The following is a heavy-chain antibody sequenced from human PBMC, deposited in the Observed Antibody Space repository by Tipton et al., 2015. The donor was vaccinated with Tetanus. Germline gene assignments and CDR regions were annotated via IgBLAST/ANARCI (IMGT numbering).Heavy chain of an antibody. J-gene: IGHJ4*02. V-gene: IGHV4-59*01. CDR3: ARRAGTSRFDY. CDR2: VHYSGST. D-gene: IGHD1-7*01. CDR1: GGSISSYY. Sequence: TLSLTCTVSGGSISSYYWTWIRQPPGRGLEWIGYVHYSGSTNYNPSLKSRVTISIDTSKNQLSLKLSSVTAADTAVYYCARRAGTSRFDYWGQGTLVTVSS.